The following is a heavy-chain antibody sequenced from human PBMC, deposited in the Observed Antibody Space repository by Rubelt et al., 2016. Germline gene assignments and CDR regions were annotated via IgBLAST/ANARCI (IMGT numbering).Heavy chain of an antibody. J-gene: IGHJ4*02. CDR2: MNPHSGNT. V-gene: IGHV1-8*01. Sequence: QVQLVQSGAEVKKPGASVKVSCKALRYTFTSYDINWVRQAPGQGLEWMGWMNPHSGNTDYAQAFQGRVAMTRDTSISTAYMELSSRRSDDTAVYYCARPWTNFDYWGQGTLVTVSS. CDR1: RYTFTSYD. CDR3: ARPWTNFDY. D-gene: IGHD3/OR15-3a*01.